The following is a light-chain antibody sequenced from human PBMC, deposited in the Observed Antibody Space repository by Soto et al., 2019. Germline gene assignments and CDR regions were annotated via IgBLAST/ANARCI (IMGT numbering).Light chain of an antibody. J-gene: IGKJ1*01. CDR1: QSVSSSY. CDR2: GAS. V-gene: IGKV3-20*01. CDR3: QQYGSSPRT. Sequence: IVSTHSPGTLSLSLGESATLSCQASQSVSSSYLAWYQQKPGQAPRLLIYGASSRATGIPDRFSGSGSGTDFTLTISRLEPEDFAVYYCQQYGSSPRTFGQGTKVDI.